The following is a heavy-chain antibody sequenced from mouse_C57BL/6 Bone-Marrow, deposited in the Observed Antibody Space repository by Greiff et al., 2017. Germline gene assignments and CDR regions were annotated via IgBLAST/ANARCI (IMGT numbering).Heavy chain of an antibody. D-gene: IGHD1-1*01. Sequence: QVQLQQPGAELVRPGTSVKLSCKASGYTFTSYWLHWVKQRPGQGLEWIGVIDPSDSYTNYNQTFKGKATLTVDTSSSTAYMQLSSLTSEDSAVYYCARAHYYGSHYYYAMDYWGQGTSVTVSA. CDR3: ARAHYYGSHYYYAMDY. CDR2: IDPSDSYT. J-gene: IGHJ4*01. CDR1: GYTFTSYW. V-gene: IGHV1-59*01.